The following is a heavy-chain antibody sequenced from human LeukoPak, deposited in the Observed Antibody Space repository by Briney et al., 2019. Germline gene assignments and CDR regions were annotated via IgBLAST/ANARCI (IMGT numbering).Heavy chain of an antibody. J-gene: IGHJ4*02. Sequence: GGSLRPSCAASGFTFSSYGMHWVRQAPGKGLEWVAFIRYDGSDKYYSDSLKGRFTISRDNSRTTLYLQMNSLRPEDTAVYYCATPPHDYGDYYFDYWGQGTLVTVSS. CDR2: IRYDGSDK. CDR1: GFTFSSYG. CDR3: ATPPHDYGDYYFDY. D-gene: IGHD4-17*01. V-gene: IGHV3-30*02.